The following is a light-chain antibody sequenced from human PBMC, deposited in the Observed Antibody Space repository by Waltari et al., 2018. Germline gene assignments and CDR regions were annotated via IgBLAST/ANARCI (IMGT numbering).Light chain of an antibody. CDR3: NSRDTRGNHFVV. CDR1: HHRTYY. Sequence: SSELTQDSAVSVALGQAVRIPCQGEHHRTYYVSWYQQKPGQAPILLIYDKDHRPSGIPDRFSGSSSGDIASLTITGAQAEDEADYSCNSRDTRGNHFVVFGGGTKLTVL. J-gene: IGLJ2*01. CDR2: DKD. V-gene: IGLV3-19*01.